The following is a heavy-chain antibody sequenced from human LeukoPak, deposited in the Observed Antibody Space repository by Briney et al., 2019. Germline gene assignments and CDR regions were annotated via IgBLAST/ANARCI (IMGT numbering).Heavy chain of an antibody. V-gene: IGHV3-23*01. D-gene: IGHD3-22*01. J-gene: IGHJ4*02. CDR3: ATDREGDPSAYYLV. CDR2: INDDGGST. Sequence: GGSLRLSCAASGFTFTNYAMSWVRQAPGKGLEWVSGINDDGGSTYYADSVKGRFTISRDNSRNTLYLQMNSLRADDTAVYYCATDREGDPSAYYLVGGQGTLITVSS. CDR1: GFTFTNYA.